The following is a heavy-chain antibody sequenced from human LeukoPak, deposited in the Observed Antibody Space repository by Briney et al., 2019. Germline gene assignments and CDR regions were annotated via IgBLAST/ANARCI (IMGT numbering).Heavy chain of an antibody. V-gene: IGHV1-69*04. CDR3: AREKYCGGDCSHYCDY. CDR2: IIPILGIV. J-gene: IGHJ4*02. D-gene: IGHD2-21*02. Sequence: SSVKVSCKASGGTLSNYAISWVRQAPGQGLEWMGRIIPILGIVNYAQKFQARVRITADQSTSTAYMDLSSLRSEDTAVYYCAREKYCGGDCSHYCDYWGQGSLVTVSA. CDR1: GGTLSNYA.